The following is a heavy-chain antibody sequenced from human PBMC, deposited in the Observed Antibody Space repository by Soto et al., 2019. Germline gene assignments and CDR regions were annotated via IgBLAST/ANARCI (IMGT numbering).Heavy chain of an antibody. J-gene: IGHJ4*02. CDR3: ARLTQDIVVVVAAQTYYFDY. CDR2: INHSGST. V-gene: IGHV4-34*01. D-gene: IGHD2-15*01. CDR1: GGSFGGYY. Sequence: PSETLSLTCAVYGGSFGGYYWSWIRQPPGKGLEWIGEINHSGSTNYNPSLKGRVTISVDTSKNQFSLKLSSVTAADTAVYYCARLTQDIVVVVAAQTYYFDYWGQGTLVTVSS.